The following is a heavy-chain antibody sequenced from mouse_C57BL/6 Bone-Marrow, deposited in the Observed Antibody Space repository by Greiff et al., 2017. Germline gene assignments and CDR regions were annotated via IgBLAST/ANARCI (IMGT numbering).Heavy chain of an antibody. CDR2: INPNSGGT. V-gene: IGHV1-26*01. J-gene: IGHJ2*01. CDR1: GYTFTDYY. Sequence: EVKLVESGPELVKPGASVKISCKASGYTFTDYYMNWVKQSHGKSLEWIGDINPNSGGTNYNEKFKGKATLTVDKSSSTAYMVRRSLTSEDSAVYCCARRGYRYDGDYWGQGTTLTVSS. CDR3: ARRGYRYDGDY. D-gene: IGHD2-12*01.